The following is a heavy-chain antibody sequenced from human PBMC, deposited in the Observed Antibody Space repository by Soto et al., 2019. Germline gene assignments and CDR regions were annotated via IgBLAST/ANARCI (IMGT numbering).Heavy chain of an antibody. V-gene: IGHV3-30*18. D-gene: IGHD3-3*01. CDR2: ISYDGSNK. J-gene: IGHJ4*02. Sequence: LRLSCAASGFTFSRQAMHWVRQAPGKGLEWVAVISYDGSNKYYADSVKGRFTISRDNSKNTLYLQMNSLRAEDTAVYYCAKIPTIMYYDFWSGYGEYFDYWGQGTLVTVSS. CDR1: GFTFSRQA. CDR3: AKIPTIMYYDFWSGYGEYFDY.